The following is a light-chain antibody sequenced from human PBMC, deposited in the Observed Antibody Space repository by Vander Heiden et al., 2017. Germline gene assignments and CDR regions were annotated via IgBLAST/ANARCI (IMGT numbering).Light chain of an antibody. CDR1: QRISTN. CDR3: QQSYTRPRT. CDR2: AAS. Sequence: DIQLTQSPPSLSSSVGDRLTITFRASQRISTNLNWYQQKAGKAPKLLISAASTLQSGVPSRFSGSNSGTDFTLTISGLQPDDCATFYCQQSYTRPRTFGHGTKVEIK. J-gene: IGKJ1*01. V-gene: IGKV1-39*01.